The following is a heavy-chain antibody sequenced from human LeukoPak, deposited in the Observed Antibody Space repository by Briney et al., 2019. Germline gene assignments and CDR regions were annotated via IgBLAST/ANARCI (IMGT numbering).Heavy chain of an antibody. CDR1: GFTFRSYS. CDR2: ISGMSSTI. CDR3: ARDSSDAYNPEPGY. V-gene: IGHV3-48*02. Sequence: GGSLRLSCAASGFTFRSYSMNWVRPAPGKGLEWVSFISGMSSTIYYADSVKGRFTISRDNAKNTVCLQMNSLRDEDTAVYYCARDSSDAYNPEPGYWGQGTLVTVSS. J-gene: IGHJ4*02. D-gene: IGHD1-1*01.